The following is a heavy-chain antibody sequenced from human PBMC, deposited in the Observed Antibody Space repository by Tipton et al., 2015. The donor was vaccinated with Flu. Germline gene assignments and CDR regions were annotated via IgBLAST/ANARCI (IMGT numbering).Heavy chain of an antibody. CDR1: GFTFSSYE. D-gene: IGHD6-19*01. CDR2: ISSSGSTI. V-gene: IGHV3-48*03. J-gene: IGHJ4*02. Sequence: SLRLSCAASGFTFSSYEMNWVRQAPGKGLEWVSYISSSGSTIYYADSVKGRFTISRDNAKNSLYLQMNSLRAEDTAVYYCARAPWHSSGYDYWGQGTLVTVSS. CDR3: ARAPWHSSGYDY.